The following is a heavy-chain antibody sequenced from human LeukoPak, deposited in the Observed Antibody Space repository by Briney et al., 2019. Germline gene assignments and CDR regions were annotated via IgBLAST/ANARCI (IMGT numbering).Heavy chain of an antibody. CDR2: IKQDGSEK. CDR1: GFTFSSYW. CDR3: ARDSSGWLRPLSEDY. Sequence: GGSLRLSCAASGFTFSSYWMSWVRQAPGKGLEWVANIKQDGSEKYYVDSVKGRFTISRDNAKNSLYLQMNSLRAEDTAVYYCARDSSGWLRPLSEDYWGQGTLVTVSS. D-gene: IGHD6-19*01. V-gene: IGHV3-7*01. J-gene: IGHJ4*02.